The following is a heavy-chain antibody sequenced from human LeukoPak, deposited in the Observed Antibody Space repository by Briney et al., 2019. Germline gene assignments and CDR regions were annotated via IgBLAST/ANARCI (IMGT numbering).Heavy chain of an antibody. CDR1: GFTFSSYA. D-gene: IGHD3-16*01. CDR2: IYYSGST. CDR3: ARAAGGRADY. V-gene: IGHV4-39*01. Sequence: PGGSLRLSCAASGFTFSSYAMSWVRQPPGKGLEWIGSIYYSGSTYYNPSLKSRVTISVDTSKNQFSLKLSSVTAADTAVYYCARAAGGRADYWGQGTLVTVSS. J-gene: IGHJ4*02.